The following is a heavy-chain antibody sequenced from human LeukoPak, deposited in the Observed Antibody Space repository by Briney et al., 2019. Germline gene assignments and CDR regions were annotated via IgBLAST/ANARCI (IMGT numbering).Heavy chain of an antibody. Sequence: GEALKISYKGSGYRFTSYWIGWGRPMPGKGVGWRGIIYPGDSDTRYSPSFQGQVTISADKSISTAYLQWSSLKASDTAMYYCARHYGSGSLHFDYWGQGTLVTVSS. CDR2: IYPGDSDT. V-gene: IGHV5-51*01. D-gene: IGHD3-10*01. CDR3: ARHYGSGSLHFDY. J-gene: IGHJ4*02. CDR1: GYRFTSYW.